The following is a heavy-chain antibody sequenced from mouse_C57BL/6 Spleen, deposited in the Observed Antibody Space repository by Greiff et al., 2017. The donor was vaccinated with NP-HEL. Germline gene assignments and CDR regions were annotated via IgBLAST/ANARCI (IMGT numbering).Heavy chain of an antibody. Sequence: QVQLQQPGAELVKPGASVKLSCKASGYTFTSYWMHWVKQRPGQGLEWIGMIHPNSGSTNYNEKFKSKATLTVDKSSSTAYMQLSSLTSEDSAVYYCARGGDYGYPYYFDYWGQGTTLTVSS. D-gene: IGHD2-2*01. CDR3: ARGGDYGYPYYFDY. CDR1: GYTFTSYW. J-gene: IGHJ2*01. CDR2: IHPNSGST. V-gene: IGHV1-64*01.